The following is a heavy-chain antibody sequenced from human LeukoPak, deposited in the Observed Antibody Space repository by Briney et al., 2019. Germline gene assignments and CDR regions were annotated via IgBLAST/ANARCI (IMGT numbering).Heavy chain of an antibody. Sequence: SETLSLTCTVSGGSISSSSYYWGWIRQPPGKGLEWIGSIYYSGSTYYNPSLKSRVTISADTSKNQFSLKLSSVTAADTAVYYCAREGPQYYDFSPWGQGTLATVSS. V-gene: IGHV4-39*07. CDR2: IYYSGST. J-gene: IGHJ5*02. CDR1: GGSISSSSYY. CDR3: AREGPQYYDFSP. D-gene: IGHD3-3*01.